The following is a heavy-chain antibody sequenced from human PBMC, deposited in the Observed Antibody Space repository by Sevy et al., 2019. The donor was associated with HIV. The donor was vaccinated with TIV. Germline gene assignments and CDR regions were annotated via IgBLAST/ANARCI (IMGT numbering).Heavy chain of an antibody. V-gene: IGHV3-23*01. Sequence: GGSLGLSCAASGFIFSTYTMTWVRQAPGKGLEWVSGISGSGGSTYYADSLKGRFTIFRDNSKNTVYLQMNSLRAEDTAVYYCAKGDRTFYGLDVWGQGTTVTVSS. CDR2: ISGSGGST. J-gene: IGHJ6*02. CDR1: GFIFSTYT. CDR3: AKGDRTFYGLDV. D-gene: IGHD2-15*01.